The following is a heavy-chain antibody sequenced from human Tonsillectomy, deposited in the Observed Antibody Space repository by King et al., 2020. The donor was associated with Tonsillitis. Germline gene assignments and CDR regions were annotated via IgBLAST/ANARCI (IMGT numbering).Heavy chain of an antibody. V-gene: IGHV3-30*03. CDR1: GFTFSTYG. Sequence: VQLVESGGGVVQPGRSLRLSCAASGFTFSTYGMPWVRQAPGKGLEWVALISYDGDKKFHADSVKGRFTISRDNSKNTLFLQMDSLRPEDTAVYYCARDLGSYYFFWTAFNYWGQGTLVTVSS. CDR3: ARDLGSYYFFWTAFNY. D-gene: IGHD3-3*01. CDR2: ISYDGDKK. J-gene: IGHJ4*02.